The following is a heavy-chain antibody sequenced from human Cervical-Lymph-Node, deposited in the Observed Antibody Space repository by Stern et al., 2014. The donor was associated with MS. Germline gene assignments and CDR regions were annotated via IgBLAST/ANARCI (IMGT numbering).Heavy chain of an antibody. Sequence: QVTLRESGPALVRPTETLTLTCTFSGFSLSASAMCVSWIRQPPGKALEWLGLLDWDDDKYYSPSLKTRLTISKDTSKNQVVLIMTNMDPVDTATYYCVRTVFTTDGNHQAIDGMDVWGQGTTVTVSS. CDR2: LDWDDDK. CDR3: VRTVFTTDGNHQAIDGMDV. CDR1: GFSLSASAMC. D-gene: IGHD1-14*01. V-gene: IGHV2-70*01. J-gene: IGHJ6*01.